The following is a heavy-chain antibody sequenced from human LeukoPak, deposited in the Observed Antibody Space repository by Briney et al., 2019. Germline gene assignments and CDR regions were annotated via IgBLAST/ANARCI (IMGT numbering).Heavy chain of an antibody. V-gene: IGHV3-30*03. Sequence: GGSLRLSCAASGFTFSSYGMHWVRQAPGKGLEWVAVTSYDGSNKYYADSVKGRFTISRDNSKNTLYLQMNSLRAEDTAVYYCARGRDTAMVGPFDYWGQGTLVTVSS. J-gene: IGHJ4*02. CDR1: GFTFSSYG. CDR2: TSYDGSNK. D-gene: IGHD5-18*01. CDR3: ARGRDTAMVGPFDY.